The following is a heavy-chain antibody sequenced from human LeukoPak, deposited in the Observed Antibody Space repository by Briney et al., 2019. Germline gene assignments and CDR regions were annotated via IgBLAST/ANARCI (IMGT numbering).Heavy chain of an antibody. Sequence: GGSLRLSCAASGFAVSRDYMSWVRQAPGKGLEWVSVIYGGDTTYYADSVRGRFTISRDTSKNTLYLQMNSLRADDTAVYYCARAIQFGGYFDYWGQGTLVTVSS. CDR2: IYGGDTT. CDR1: GFAVSRDY. D-gene: IGHD2-15*01. V-gene: IGHV3-53*01. CDR3: ARAIQFGGYFDY. J-gene: IGHJ4*02.